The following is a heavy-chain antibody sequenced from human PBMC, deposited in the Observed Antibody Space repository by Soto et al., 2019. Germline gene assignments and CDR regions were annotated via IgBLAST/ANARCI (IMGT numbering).Heavy chain of an antibody. CDR3: ARGTLWFGVYYYGMDV. Sequence: EVQLVESGGGLVQPGGSLRLSCAASGFTFSSYWMHWVRQAPGKGLVWVSRINSDGSSTSYADSVKGRFTISRDNAKNTLELQMNSLRADDTAVYYCARGTLWFGVYYYGMDVWGQGTTVTVSS. V-gene: IGHV3-74*01. CDR1: GFTFSSYW. D-gene: IGHD3-10*01. CDR2: INSDGSST. J-gene: IGHJ6*02.